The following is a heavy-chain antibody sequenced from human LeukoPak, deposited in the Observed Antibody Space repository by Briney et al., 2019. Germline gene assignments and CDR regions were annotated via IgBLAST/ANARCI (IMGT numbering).Heavy chain of an antibody. CDR1: GYTFTSYG. V-gene: IGHV1-18*01. CDR3: ARAKLSRYSGGWYSVGFFDY. CDR2: ISAYNGNT. D-gene: IGHD6-19*01. J-gene: IGHJ4*02. Sequence: ASVKVSCKASGYTFTSYGISWVRQAPGQGLEWMGWISAYNGNTNYAQKLQGRVTMTTDTSTSTAYMELRSLRSDDTAVYYCARAKLSRYSGGWYSVGFFDYWGQGTLVTISS.